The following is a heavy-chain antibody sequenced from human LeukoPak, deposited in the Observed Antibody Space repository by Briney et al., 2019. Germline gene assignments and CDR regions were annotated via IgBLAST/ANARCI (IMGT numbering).Heavy chain of an antibody. V-gene: IGHV5-51*01. Sequence: GESLKISCKVSGYSFTNYWIGWVRQMPGKGLEWMGIIYPGDSDTKYSPSFQGQVIISADKSINTAYLQWSSLKASDTAIYYCARPNRGALLDCWGQGTLVTVSS. J-gene: IGHJ4*02. CDR1: GYSFTNYW. CDR3: ARPNRGALLDC. CDR2: IYPGDSDT. D-gene: IGHD1-14*01.